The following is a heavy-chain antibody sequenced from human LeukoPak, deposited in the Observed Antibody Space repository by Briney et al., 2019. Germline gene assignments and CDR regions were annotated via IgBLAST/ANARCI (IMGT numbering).Heavy chain of an antibody. V-gene: IGHV3-9*01. CDR3: AKDIGYGGNSDAFDI. Sequence: GRSLRLSCAASGFTFDDYAMHWVRQAPGKGLEWVSGISWNSGSIGYADSVKGRFTISRDNAKNSLYLQMNSLRAEDTALHYCAKDIGYGGNSDAFDIWGQGTMVTVSS. CDR2: ISWNSGSI. J-gene: IGHJ3*02. CDR1: GFTFDDYA. D-gene: IGHD4-23*01.